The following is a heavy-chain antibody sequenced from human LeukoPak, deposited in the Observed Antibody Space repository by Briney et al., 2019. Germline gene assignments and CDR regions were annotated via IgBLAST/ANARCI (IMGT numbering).Heavy chain of an antibody. CDR1: GFTFSSYE. V-gene: IGHV3-48*03. CDR2: ISSSGSTI. J-gene: IGHJ3*02. D-gene: IGHD3-22*01. Sequence: GGSLRLSCAASGFTFSSYEMDWARQAPGKGVEWVSYISSSGSTIYYADSVKGRFNIYRENDKKSLYLQMNSLRAEDTAVYYCATGLLLPNDAFDIWGQGTMVTVSS. CDR3: ATGLLLPNDAFDI.